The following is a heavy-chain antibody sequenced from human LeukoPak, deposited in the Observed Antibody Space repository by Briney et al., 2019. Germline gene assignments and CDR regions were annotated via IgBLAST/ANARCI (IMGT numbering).Heavy chain of an antibody. V-gene: IGHV4-34*01. CDR2: INHSGST. J-gene: IGHJ4*02. CDR1: GAPISTGGYY. CDR3: ARGSRGSYRSLGY. D-gene: IGHD1-26*01. Sequence: SETLSLTCTFSGAPISTGGYYWTWIRQPPGKGLEWIGEINHSGSTNYNPSLKSRVTISVDTSKNQFSLKLSSVTAADTAVYYCARGSRGSYRSLGYWGQGTLVTVSS.